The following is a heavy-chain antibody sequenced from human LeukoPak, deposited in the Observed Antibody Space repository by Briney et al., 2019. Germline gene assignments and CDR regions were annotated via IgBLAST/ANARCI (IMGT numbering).Heavy chain of an antibody. Sequence: PSETLSLTCSVSGGSINGGSYYWSWIRQPAGKPLEWIGHIFTTGSTSYNPSLRTRVTISEDSSKDQFSLNLKSVTAADTAVYYCAREGHCSSTSCYVLDYWGQGTLVTVSS. CDR3: AREGHCSSTSCYVLDY. CDR1: GGSINGGSYY. V-gene: IGHV4-61*09. CDR2: IFTTGST. J-gene: IGHJ4*02. D-gene: IGHD2-2*01.